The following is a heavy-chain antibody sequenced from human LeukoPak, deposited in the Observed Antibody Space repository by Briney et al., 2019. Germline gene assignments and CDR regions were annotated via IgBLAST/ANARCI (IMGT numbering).Heavy chain of an antibody. V-gene: IGHV3-53*04. J-gene: IGHJ6*02. CDR2: IYSGGST. CDR3: ARLNQLPYYYYGMDV. CDR1: GFTVSSNY. D-gene: IGHD2-2*01. Sequence: PGGSLRLSCAASGFTVSSNYMSWVRQAPGKGLEWVSVIYSGGSTYYADSVKGRFTISRHNSKNTLYLQMNSLRAEDTAVYYCARLNQLPYYYYGMDVWGQGTTVTVSS.